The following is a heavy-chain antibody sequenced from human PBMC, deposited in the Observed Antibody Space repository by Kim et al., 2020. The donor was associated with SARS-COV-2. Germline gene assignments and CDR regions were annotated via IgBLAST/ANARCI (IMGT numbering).Heavy chain of an antibody. V-gene: IGHV5-10-1*01. CDR2: IDPSDSYT. J-gene: IGHJ4*02. Sequence: GESLKISCQGSGYEFTSFWISWVRQIPEKGLEWMGRIDPSDSYTNYNPSFEGHVTISVDRSLSTAYLQWDSLKASDSATYYCTRHGATTGDYWGQGTPVT. D-gene: IGHD1-26*01. CDR1: GYEFTSFW. CDR3: TRHGATTGDY.